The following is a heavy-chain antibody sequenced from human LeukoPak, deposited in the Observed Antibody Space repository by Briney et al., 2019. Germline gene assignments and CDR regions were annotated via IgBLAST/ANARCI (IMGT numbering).Heavy chain of an antibody. CDR2: INPRGGST. D-gene: IGHD3-22*01. CDR1: GYTFTNYF. CDR3: ARGPVDYYDSSGYSY. J-gene: IGHJ4*02. Sequence: ASVKVSCKASGYTFTNYFMHWVRQAPGQGLEWMGIINPRGGSTGYAQKFQGRITMTTDMSTRTVYMELSSLESEDTAVYYCARGPVDYYDSSGYSYWGQGTLVTVSS. V-gene: IGHV1-46*01.